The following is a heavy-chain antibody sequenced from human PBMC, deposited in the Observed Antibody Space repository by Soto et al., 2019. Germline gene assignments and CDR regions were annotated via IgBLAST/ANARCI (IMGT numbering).Heavy chain of an antibody. Sequence: QVQLVQSGAEVKKPGASVKVSCKASGYTFTSYGISWVRQAPGQGLEWMGWISGYNGNTQYARNLQGRVTMTTDTPKSPAYMELRSLRSDDTAVDYCARDPYYGSGSDYMSDLDDWGQGTLVTVSS. CDR2: ISGYNGNT. CDR1: GYTFTSYG. J-gene: IGHJ4*02. D-gene: IGHD3-10*01. CDR3: ARDPYYGSGSDYMSDLDD. V-gene: IGHV1-18*01.